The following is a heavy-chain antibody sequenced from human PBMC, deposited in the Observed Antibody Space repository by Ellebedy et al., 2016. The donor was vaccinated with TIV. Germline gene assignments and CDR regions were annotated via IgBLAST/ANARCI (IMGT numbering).Heavy chain of an antibody. D-gene: IGHD3-9*01. V-gene: IGHV4-59*01. J-gene: IGHJ6*02. CDR3: ARVHEYKDILTADWHFGMDV. Sequence: MLSETLSLTCTVSGGSTDGYYWTWIRQPPGKGLEWIGYIYYRGYTNYSPSFMSRVTISVDTSKNQVSLKLFSVTTADTAVYFCARVHEYKDILTADWHFGMDVWGQGTTVTVSS. CDR2: IYYRGYT. CDR1: GGSTDGYY.